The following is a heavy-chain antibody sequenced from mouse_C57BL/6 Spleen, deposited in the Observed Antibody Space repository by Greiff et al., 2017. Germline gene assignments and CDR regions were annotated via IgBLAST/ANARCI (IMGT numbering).Heavy chain of an antibody. J-gene: IGHJ2*01. CDR2: IDPETGGT. CDR3: TRYYYGKGDY. D-gene: IGHD1-1*01. Sequence: QVQLQQSGAELVRPGASVTLSCKASGYTFTDYEMHWVQQTPVHGLEWIGAIDPETGGTAYNQKFKGKAILTADKSSSTAYMERRSLTSEDAAVYYCTRYYYGKGDYWGQGTTRTVSS. CDR1: GYTFTDYE. V-gene: IGHV1-15*01.